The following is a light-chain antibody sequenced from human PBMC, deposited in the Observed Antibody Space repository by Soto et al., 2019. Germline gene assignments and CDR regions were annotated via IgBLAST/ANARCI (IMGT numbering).Light chain of an antibody. V-gene: IGLV2-14*01. CDR1: SSDVGGYNY. Sequence: QSALTQPSSVSGSPGQSITLSCTGTSSDVGGYNYVSWYQQHPGKAPKLMIYEVSNRPSGVSNRFSGSKSGNTASLTISGLQAEDEAAYYCNSYASSGTLVFGTGTKLTVL. J-gene: IGLJ1*01. CDR3: NSYASSGTLV. CDR2: EVS.